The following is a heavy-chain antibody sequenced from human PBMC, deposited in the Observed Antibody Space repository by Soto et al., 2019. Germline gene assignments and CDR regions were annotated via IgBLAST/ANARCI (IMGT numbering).Heavy chain of an antibody. D-gene: IGHD5-12*01. CDR2: IIPIFGTA. CDR1: GGTFSSYA. V-gene: IGHV1-69*13. J-gene: IGHJ6*02. Sequence: GASVKVSCKASGGTFSSYAISWVRQAPGQGLEWMGGIIPIFGTANYAQKFQGRVTITADESTSTAYMELSSLRSEDTAVYYCARGGDGYNYYYYGMDVWGQGTTVTVSS. CDR3: ARGGDGYNYYYYGMDV.